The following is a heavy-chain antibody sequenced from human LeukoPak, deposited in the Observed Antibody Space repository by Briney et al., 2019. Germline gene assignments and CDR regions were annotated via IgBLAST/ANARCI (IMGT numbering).Heavy chain of an antibody. CDR1: GYTFTGYY. D-gene: IGHD1-26*01. V-gene: IGHV1-2*02. J-gene: IGHJ4*02. CDR2: INPNSGGT. Sequence: ASVKVSCKASGYTFTGYYMHWVRQAPGQGLEWMGWINPNSGGTNYAQKFQGRVTMTRDTSISTAYMELSRLRSDDTVVYYCARDLFFFSGSYSPYWGQGTLVTVSS. CDR3: ARDLFFFSGSYSPY.